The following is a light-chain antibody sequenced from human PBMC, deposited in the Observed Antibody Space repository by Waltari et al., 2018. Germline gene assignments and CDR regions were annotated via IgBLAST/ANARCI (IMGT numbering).Light chain of an antibody. J-gene: IGKJ3*01. V-gene: IGKV4-1*01. CDR3: QQYYSSPLT. CDR1: HSVFYTSNNKNY. Sequence: DIVMTQSPDSLAVSLGERATIYCKSSHSVFYTSNNKNYLAWYQQKPGQPPKLLIYWASTRESGVPDRFSGSGSGTDFTLTISSLQAEDVAVYYCQQYYSSPLTFGPGTKVDIK. CDR2: WAS.